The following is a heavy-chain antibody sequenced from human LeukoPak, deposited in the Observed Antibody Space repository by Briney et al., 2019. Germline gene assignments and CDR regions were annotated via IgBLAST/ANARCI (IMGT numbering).Heavy chain of an antibody. CDR3: AKGGYSYGPPLWD. CDR2: ISYDGSNK. Sequence: GGSLRLSCAASGFTFSSYGMHWVRQAPGEGLEWVAVISYDGSNKYYADSVKGRFTISRDNSKNTLYLQMNSLRAEDTAVYYCAKGGYSYGPPLWDWGQGTLVTVSS. CDR1: GFTFSSYG. V-gene: IGHV3-30*18. J-gene: IGHJ4*02. D-gene: IGHD5-18*01.